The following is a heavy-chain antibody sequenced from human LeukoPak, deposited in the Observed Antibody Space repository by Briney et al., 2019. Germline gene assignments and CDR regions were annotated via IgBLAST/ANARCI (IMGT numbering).Heavy chain of an antibody. Sequence: ASVKVSCKASGYTFTSYDINWVRQATGQGLEWMGWMNPNSGNTGYAQKFQGRVIMTRNTSISTAYMELSSLRSEDTAVYYCARGDGGYSYGRYYYYYYGMDVWGQGTTVTVSS. CDR1: GYTFTSYD. D-gene: IGHD5-18*01. J-gene: IGHJ6*02. CDR3: ARGDGGYSYGRYYYYYYGMDV. V-gene: IGHV1-8*01. CDR2: MNPNSGNT.